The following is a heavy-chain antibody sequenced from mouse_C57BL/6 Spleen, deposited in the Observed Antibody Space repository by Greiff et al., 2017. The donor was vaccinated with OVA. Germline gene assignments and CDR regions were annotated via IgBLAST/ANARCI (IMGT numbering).Heavy chain of an antibody. D-gene: IGHD1-1*01. CDR3: VRGYYGSSFDY. V-gene: IGHV10-1*01. CDR2: IRSKSNNYAT. CDR1: GFSFNTYA. J-gene: IGHJ2*01. Sequence: EVQLVESGGGLVQPKGSLKLSCAASGFSFNTYAMNWVRQAPGKGLEWVARIRSKSNNYATYYADSVKDRFTISRDDSESMLYLQMNNLKTEDTAMYYCVRGYYGSSFDYWGQGTTLTVSS.